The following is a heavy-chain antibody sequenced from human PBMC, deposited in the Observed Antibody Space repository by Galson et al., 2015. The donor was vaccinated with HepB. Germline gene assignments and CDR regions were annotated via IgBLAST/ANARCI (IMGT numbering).Heavy chain of an antibody. J-gene: IGHJ4*02. Sequence: SLRLSCAASGFTFSDYYMTWIRQAPGKGLEWVSYISTDGTTMYYADSAKGRFTISRDNTKNSLYLQMNGLRAEDTAVYYCARPSQGFDYWGQGTLVTVSS. V-gene: IGHV3-11*01. CDR2: ISTDGTTM. CDR1: GFTFSDYY. CDR3: ARPSQGFDY.